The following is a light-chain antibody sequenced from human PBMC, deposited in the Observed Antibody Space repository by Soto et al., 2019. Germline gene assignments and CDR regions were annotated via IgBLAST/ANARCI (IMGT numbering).Light chain of an antibody. V-gene: IGLV2-14*01. CDR2: DVS. CDR3: NSYTSSSTYV. Sequence: QSALTQPASVSGSPGQSITISCTGTSSDVGGYNYVSWYQQRPGKAPKLMIYDVSNRPSGVSNRFSGSKSGNTASPTISGLQAEDEADYYCNSYTSSSTYVFGTGTKVTVL. CDR1: SSDVGGYNY. J-gene: IGLJ1*01.